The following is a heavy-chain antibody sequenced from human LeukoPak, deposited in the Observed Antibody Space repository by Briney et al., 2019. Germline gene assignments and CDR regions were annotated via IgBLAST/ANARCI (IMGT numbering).Heavy chain of an antibody. V-gene: IGHV3-7*05. D-gene: IGHD5-18*01. CDR3: ARDGYSHPHGY. CDR1: GFSFSSYW. Sequence: PGGSLRLSCAASGFSFSSYWMSWVRQAPGKGLEWVANIKQDGREKYYVDSVKGRFTISRDNAKNSLYLQMNSLRAEDTAVYYCARDGYSHPHGYWGQGTLVTVSS. CDR2: IKQDGREK. J-gene: IGHJ4*02.